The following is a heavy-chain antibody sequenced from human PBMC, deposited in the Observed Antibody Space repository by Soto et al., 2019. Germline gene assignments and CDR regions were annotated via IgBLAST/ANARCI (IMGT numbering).Heavy chain of an antibody. V-gene: IGHV1-69*13. J-gene: IGHJ4*02. CDR1: GGTFSSDS. Sequence: SVKVSCKACGGTFSSDSFSCVRRAPGQGLEWMGGIIPMFDTPIYAQKFQDRVTITADESTSTAYMQLSSLRSGDTAVYYCARSGGLDRDFNYWGQGSLVTSPQ. D-gene: IGHD2-15*01. CDR2: IIPMFDTP. CDR3: ARSGGLDRDFNY.